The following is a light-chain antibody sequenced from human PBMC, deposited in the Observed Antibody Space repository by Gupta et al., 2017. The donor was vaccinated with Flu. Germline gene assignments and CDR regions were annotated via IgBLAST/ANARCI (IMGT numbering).Light chain of an antibody. V-gene: IGKV1-5*03. CDR3: QEYNRYSWT. J-gene: IGKJ1*01. CDR2: MAS. Sequence: DIQMTQSPSTLSASVGDRVTITCRASQSISSWLAWYQQKPGKPPKLLIYMASTLETGVPSRFDGSGSGTEFTLTISSLQPDDFATYYCQEYNRYSWTFGQGTXVEIK. CDR1: QSISSW.